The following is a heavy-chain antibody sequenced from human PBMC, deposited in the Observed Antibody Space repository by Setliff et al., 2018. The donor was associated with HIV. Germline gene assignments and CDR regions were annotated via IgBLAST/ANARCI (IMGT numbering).Heavy chain of an antibody. CDR3: ARGSRSHGGMFGY. D-gene: IGHD6-13*01. Sequence: PSETLSLTCTVSGDSINSGTYYWNWLRQPAGKGLEWIGRVYSSGNTYYNPSLKSRAAISLNTSKNQFSLRLRSVTAADTAIYYCARGSRSHGGMFGYWGQGTLVTVSS. J-gene: IGHJ4*02. V-gene: IGHV4-61*02. CDR2: VYSSGNT. CDR1: GDSINSGTYY.